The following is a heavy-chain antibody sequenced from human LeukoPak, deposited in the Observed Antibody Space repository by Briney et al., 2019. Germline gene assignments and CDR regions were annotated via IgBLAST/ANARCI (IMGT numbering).Heavy chain of an antibody. CDR2: INPNSGGT. CDR3: ARELYSSSWEGRENWFDP. CDR1: GGTFSSYA. D-gene: IGHD6-13*01. V-gene: IGHV1-2*02. J-gene: IGHJ5*02. Sequence: ASVKVSCKASGGTFSSYAISWVRQAPGQGLEWMGWINPNSGGTNYAQKFQGRVTMTRDTSISTAYMELSRLRSDDTAVYYCARELYSSSWEGRENWFDPWGQGTLVTVSS.